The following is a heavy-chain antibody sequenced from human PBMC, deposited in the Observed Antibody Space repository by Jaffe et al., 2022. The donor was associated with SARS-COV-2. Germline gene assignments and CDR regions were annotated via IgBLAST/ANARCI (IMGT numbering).Heavy chain of an antibody. Sequence: QITLKESGPALVKPTQTLTLTCTFSGFSLRTNGVSVAWIRQPPGKALEWLAVIFWDDDKRYSPSLKSRLTITKDTSKNQVVLTMTNMDPVDTATYYCAHSDQEAAAYNWFDPWGQGTLVTVSS. CDR2: IFWDDDK. CDR3: AHSDQEAAAYNWFDP. D-gene: IGHD6-13*01. V-gene: IGHV2-5*02. CDR1: GFSLRTNGVS. J-gene: IGHJ5*02.